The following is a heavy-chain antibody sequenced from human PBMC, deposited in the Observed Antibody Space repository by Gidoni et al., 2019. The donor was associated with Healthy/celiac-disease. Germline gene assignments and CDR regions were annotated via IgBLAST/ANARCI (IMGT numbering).Heavy chain of an antibody. CDR2: SSSSSSYI. CDR3: ARGLAGSGSYYDAFDI. J-gene: IGHJ3*02. V-gene: IGHV3-21*01. CDR1: GFTFRRYS. D-gene: IGHD3-10*01. Sequence: EVQMVESGGGLVKPGGSLRRSCAASGFTFRRYSMNWCRQAPGKGLEWVSSSSSSSSYIYYADAVTGRFTISRDNAKNSLYLQMNSLRAEDTAVYYCARGLAGSGSYYDAFDIWGQGTMVTVSS.